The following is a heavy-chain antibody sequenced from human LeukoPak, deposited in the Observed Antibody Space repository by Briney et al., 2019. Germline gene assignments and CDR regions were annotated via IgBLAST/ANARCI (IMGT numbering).Heavy chain of an antibody. CDR3: ARVRLIYDSNHAFDI. Sequence: GGSLRLSCAASGFTFSSYAMHWVRQAPGKGLEWVAVISYDGSNKYYADSVKGRFTISRDNSKNTLYPQMNSLRAEDTAVYYCARVRLIYDSNHAFDIWGQGTMVTVPS. D-gene: IGHD3-22*01. J-gene: IGHJ3*02. CDR1: GFTFSSYA. CDR2: ISYDGSNK. V-gene: IGHV3-30-3*01.